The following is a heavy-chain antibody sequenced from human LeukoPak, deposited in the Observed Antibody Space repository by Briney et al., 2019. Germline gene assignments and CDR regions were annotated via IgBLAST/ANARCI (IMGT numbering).Heavy chain of an antibody. Sequence: GGSLTLSCAASGFTFRNYWMHWVRQAPGKGLVWVSRIESDGSSTTYADSVKGRFTISRDNAKNTLYLQMNSLRAEDTAKYYCARGGIAVTGTLRYDYWGQGTLVSVSS. CDR3: ARGGIAVTGTLRYDY. D-gene: IGHD6-19*01. V-gene: IGHV3-74*01. J-gene: IGHJ4*02. CDR1: GFTFRNYW. CDR2: IESDGSST.